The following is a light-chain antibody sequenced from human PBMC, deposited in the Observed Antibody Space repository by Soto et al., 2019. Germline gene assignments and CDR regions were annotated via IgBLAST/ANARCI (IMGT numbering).Light chain of an antibody. CDR3: SSYAGSSNV. CDR2: EVN. Sequence: QSVLTQPPSASGSPGQSVAISCTGTSSDVGGYNYVSWYRQHPGKAPKLMIYEVNKRPSEVPDRFSGSKSGNTASLTVSGLQAEDEADYYCSSYAGSSNVFGTGTKVTVL. V-gene: IGLV2-8*01. J-gene: IGLJ1*01. CDR1: SSDVGGYNY.